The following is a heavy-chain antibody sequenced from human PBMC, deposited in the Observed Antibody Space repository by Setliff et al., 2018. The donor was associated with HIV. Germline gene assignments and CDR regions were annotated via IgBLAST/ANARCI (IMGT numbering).Heavy chain of an antibody. CDR3: AREGTTVTLDY. CDR1: GGSFSAYH. CDR2: INHSGST. J-gene: IGHJ4*02. D-gene: IGHD4-4*01. Sequence: KPSETLSLTCAVYGGSFSAYHWSWIRQTPGKGLEWLGEINHSGSTYYNPSLKSRVTISVDTSKNQFSLKLSSVTAADTAVYYCAREGTTVTLDYWGQGTLVTVSS. V-gene: IGHV4-34*01.